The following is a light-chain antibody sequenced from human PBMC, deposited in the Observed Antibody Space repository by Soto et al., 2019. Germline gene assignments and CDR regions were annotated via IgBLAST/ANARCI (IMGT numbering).Light chain of an antibody. J-gene: IGKJ1*01. CDR2: GAS. Sequence: EIVCRPLLAKPCVCPGERTTPSCRAIQNFSSNFAWYQQKPGQAPRLLIYGASTRATGIPARFSGSGSGTEFTLTISSLQSEVFAVYFCQQFNHRPPETIGQ. V-gene: IGKV3-15*01. CDR3: QQFNHRPPET. CDR1: QNFSSN.